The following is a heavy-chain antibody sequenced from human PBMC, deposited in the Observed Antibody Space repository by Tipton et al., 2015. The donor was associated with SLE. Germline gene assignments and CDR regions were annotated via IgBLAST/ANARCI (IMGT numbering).Heavy chain of an antibody. D-gene: IGHD6-25*01. J-gene: IGHJ3*02. CDR1: GFTFSSYA. CDR2: IDPSGVYT. Sequence: SLRLSCTVSGFTFSSYAMRWVRQAPGKGLECVSGIDPSGVYTYYPDSMKGRFTMSRDNSRNTVYLQMNSLRAEDTAVYYCAKGLRTGSDYIRRDAFHMWGQGTLVTVSS. CDR3: AKGLRTGSDYIRRDAFHM. V-gene: IGHV3-23*01.